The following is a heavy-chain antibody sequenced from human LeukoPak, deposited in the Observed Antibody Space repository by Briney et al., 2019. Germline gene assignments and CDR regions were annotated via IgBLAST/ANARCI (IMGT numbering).Heavy chain of an antibody. CDR3: ACRLYDSSPYNY. J-gene: IGHJ4*02. CDR2: IYHSGST. Sequence: SETLSLTCTVSGASITSSSYYWGWIRQPPRKGLEWIGSIYHSGSTNYNPSLKSRVTISVDKSKNQFSLKLSSVTAADTAVYYCACRLYDSSPYNYWGQGTLVTVSS. V-gene: IGHV4-39*07. CDR1: GASITSSSYY. D-gene: IGHD3-22*01.